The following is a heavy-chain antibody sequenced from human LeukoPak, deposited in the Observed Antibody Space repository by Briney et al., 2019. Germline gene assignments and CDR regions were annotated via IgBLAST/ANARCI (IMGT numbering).Heavy chain of an antibody. D-gene: IGHD3-10*01. J-gene: IGHJ4*02. Sequence: GGSLRLSCAASGFTFSSYGMHWVRQAPGKGLEWVAFIRYDGSNKYYADSVKGRFTISRDNSKNTLYLQMNSLRAEDTAVYYCVKDYYYGSGSYFTTVDYWGQGTLVTVSS. CDR3: VKDYYYGSGSYFTTVDY. V-gene: IGHV3-30*02. CDR2: IRYDGSNK. CDR1: GFTFSSYG.